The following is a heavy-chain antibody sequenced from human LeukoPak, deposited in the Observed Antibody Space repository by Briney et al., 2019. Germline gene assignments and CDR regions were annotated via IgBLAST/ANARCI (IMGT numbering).Heavy chain of an antibody. D-gene: IGHD4-17*01. V-gene: IGHV4-38-2*02. CDR2: IFHTGSS. CDR1: DYSISSGYF. Sequence: SETLSLTCTVSDYSISSGYFWTWIRQPPGKGLEWIGSIFHTGSSYYNPSLKSPVAISVDTSKNQFSLELSSVTAADTAVYYGARDIVYLTDEDYGWGQGTLVTVSS. J-gene: IGHJ4*02. CDR3: ARDIVYLTDEDYG.